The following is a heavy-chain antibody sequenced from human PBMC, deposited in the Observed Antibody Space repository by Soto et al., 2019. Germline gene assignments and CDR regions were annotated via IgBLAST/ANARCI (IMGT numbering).Heavy chain of an antibody. V-gene: IGHV1-2*06. CDR1: GYRFTAYY. CDR2: MNLDTGGT. Sequence: QVQLVQSGAEVKKPGASVRVSCEASGYRFTAYYIHWVRQAPGQGLEWMGRMNLDTGGTTYAQKFQGRVTMTRDTSISTAYMEVSSVKSDDTAIYYCARDVEYSTSLCEHWGQGTPVIVS. CDR3: ARDVEYSTSLCEH. D-gene: IGHD4-4*01. J-gene: IGHJ4*02.